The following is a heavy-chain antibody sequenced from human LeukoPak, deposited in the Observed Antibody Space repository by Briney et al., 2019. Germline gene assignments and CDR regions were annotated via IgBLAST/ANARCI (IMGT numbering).Heavy chain of an antibody. J-gene: IGHJ4*02. CDR3: ARTGVATIKNFDY. D-gene: IGHD5-12*01. CDR1: GYFTSSGYY. Sequence: SETLSLTCAVSGYFTSSGYYWGWIRQPPGKGLEWIGSIYHSGSTYYNPSLKSRVTISVDTSKNQFSLKLSSVTAADTAVYYCARTGVATIKNFDYWGQGTLVTVSS. CDR2: IYHSGST. V-gene: IGHV4-38-2*01.